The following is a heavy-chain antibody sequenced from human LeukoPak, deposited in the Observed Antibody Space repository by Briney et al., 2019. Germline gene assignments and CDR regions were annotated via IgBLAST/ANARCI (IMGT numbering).Heavy chain of an antibody. J-gene: IGHJ4*02. CDR1: GGSFSGYY. D-gene: IGHD2-15*01. V-gene: IGHV4-34*01. CDR2: INHSGST. CDR3: ARGGGCSGGSCLFFDY. Sequence: SETLSLTCAVYGGSFSGYYWSWIRQPPGKGLEWIGEINHSGSTNYNPSPKGRVTISVDTSKNQFSLKLSSVTAADTAVYYCARGGGCSGGSCLFFDYWGQGTLVTVSS.